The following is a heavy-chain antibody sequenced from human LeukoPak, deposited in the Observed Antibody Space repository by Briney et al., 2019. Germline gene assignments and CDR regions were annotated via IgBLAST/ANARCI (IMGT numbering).Heavy chain of an antibody. D-gene: IGHD3-3*01. CDR1: GGSVSSGDYY. Sequence: SETLSLTCTLSGGSVSSGDYYWSWIRQPPGKGLEWIGYTSYSGSTNYNPSLKSRVTISVDTSKNQFSLKFSSVTAADTAVYFCARDGGVANDAFDIWGQGTMVTVSS. V-gene: IGHV4-61*08. CDR2: TSYSGST. J-gene: IGHJ3*02. CDR3: ARDGGVANDAFDI.